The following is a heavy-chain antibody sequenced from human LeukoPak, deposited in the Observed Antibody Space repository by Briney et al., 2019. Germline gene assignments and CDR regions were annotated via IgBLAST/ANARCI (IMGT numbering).Heavy chain of an antibody. J-gene: IGHJ5*02. CDR1: GGSISSYY. CDR2: IYTSGST. CDR3: ARDLGLVSRPGWFDP. V-gene: IGHV4-4*07. Sequence: SETLSLTCTVSGGSISSYYWSWIRQPAGKGLEWIGRIYTSGSTNYNPSLKSRVTMSVDTSKKQFSLKLSSVTAADTAVYYCARDLGLVSRPGWFDPWGQGTLVTVSS. D-gene: IGHD6-19*01.